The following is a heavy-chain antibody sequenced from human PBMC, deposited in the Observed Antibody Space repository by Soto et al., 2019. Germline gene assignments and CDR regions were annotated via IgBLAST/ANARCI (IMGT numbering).Heavy chain of an antibody. CDR1: GGTFSSYR. J-gene: IGHJ4*02. CDR3: VRDSGAKLSSS. Sequence: QVQLVQSGAEVKKTGSSGRVSCKASGGTFSSYRLNWLRQAPGHGLEGVGGVVPIRRAAEYAQGFQGRVTITADETTRKSYMELRSLKSQDTAVYYCVRDSGAKLSSSWGQGTLVTVSS. CDR2: VVPIRRAA. V-gene: IGHV1-69*01. D-gene: IGHD6-13*01.